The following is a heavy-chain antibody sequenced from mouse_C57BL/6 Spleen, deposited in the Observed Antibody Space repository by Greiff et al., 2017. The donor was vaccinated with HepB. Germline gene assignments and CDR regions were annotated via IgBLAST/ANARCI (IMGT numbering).Heavy chain of an antibody. J-gene: IGHJ2*01. D-gene: IGHD1-1*01. CDR2: ISSGGSYT. CDR1: GFTFSSYG. CDR3: ARAVFITTVVAKNYFDY. Sequence: VMLVESGGDLVKPGGSLKLSCAASGFTFSSYGMSWVRQTPDKRLEWVATISSGGSYTYYPDSVKGRFTISRDNAKNTLYLQMSSLKSEDTAMYYCARAVFITTVVAKNYFDYWGQGTTLTVSS. V-gene: IGHV5-6*01.